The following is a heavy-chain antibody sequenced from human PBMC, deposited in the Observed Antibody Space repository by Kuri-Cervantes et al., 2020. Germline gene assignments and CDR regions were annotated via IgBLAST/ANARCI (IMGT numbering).Heavy chain of an antibody. J-gene: IGHJ6*03. Sequence: GGSLRLSCVASGFTFRDYAVSWVRQAPGKGLEWVAVIWYDGSNKYYADSVKGRFTISRDNSKNTLYLQTNSLRVEDRAVYHCAKEAVATEYYYYMDVWGKGTTVTVSS. D-gene: IGHD5-12*01. CDR1: GFTFRDYA. CDR3: AKEAVATEYYYYMDV. V-gene: IGHV3-30*02. CDR2: IWYDGSNK.